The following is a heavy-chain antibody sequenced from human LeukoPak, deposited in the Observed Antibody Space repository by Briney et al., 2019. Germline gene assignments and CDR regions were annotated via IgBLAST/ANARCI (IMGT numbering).Heavy chain of an antibody. CDR1: GYTFTDYA. V-gene: IGHV1-18*01. J-gene: IGHJ4*02. CDR2: ISTYNTNT. Sequence: EASVKVSCKASGYTFTDYAITWVRQAPGQGLAWMGWISTYNTNTNYAQKFQDRVAMTTDTSTSTAYMELRSLRSDDTATYYCARRSYCGADCYGKALDYWGQGTLVTVSS. CDR3: ARRSYCGADCYGKALDY. D-gene: IGHD2-21*01.